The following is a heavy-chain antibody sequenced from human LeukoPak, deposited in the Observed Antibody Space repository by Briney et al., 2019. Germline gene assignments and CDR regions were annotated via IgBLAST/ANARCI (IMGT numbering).Heavy chain of an antibody. D-gene: IGHD3-9*01. CDR1: GFTFSGYS. CDR2: ISSSSSYI. Sequence: GGCLRLSCAASGFTFSGYSMNWVRQAPGKGLEWVSSISSSSSYIYYADSVKGRFTISRDNAKNSLYLQMNSLRAEDTAVYYCARGVVRYFDYWGQGALVTVSS. CDR3: ARGVVRYFDY. V-gene: IGHV3-21*01. J-gene: IGHJ4*02.